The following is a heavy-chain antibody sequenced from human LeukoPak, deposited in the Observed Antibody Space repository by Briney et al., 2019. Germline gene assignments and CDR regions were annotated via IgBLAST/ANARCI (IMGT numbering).Heavy chain of an antibody. J-gene: IGHJ5*02. CDR3: ARMVPTDYCSSTSCYTLSWFDP. CDR1: GGSISSYY. Sequence: SETLSLTCTVSGGSISSYYWSWIRHPPGKGLEWIGYIYYSGSTNYNPPLKSRVHISENTPQNQSFFKLSSVTAADTGVYYCARMVPTDYCSSTSCYTLSWFDPWGQGTLVTVSS. CDR2: IYYSGST. V-gene: IGHV4-59*01. D-gene: IGHD2-2*02.